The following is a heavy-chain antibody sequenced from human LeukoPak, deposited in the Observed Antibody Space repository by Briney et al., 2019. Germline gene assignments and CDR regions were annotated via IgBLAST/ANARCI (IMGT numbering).Heavy chain of an antibody. V-gene: IGHV4-59*01. CDR3: ARAGAVASFAFDI. CDR2: IYYSGST. D-gene: IGHD6-19*01. Sequence: SETQSLTCTVSGGSISSYYWSGIRQPPGKGLEWIGYIYYSGSTNYNPSLKSRVTISVDTSKNQFSLKLSSVTAADTAVYYCARAGAVASFAFDIWGQGTMVTVSS. J-gene: IGHJ3*02. CDR1: GGSISSYY.